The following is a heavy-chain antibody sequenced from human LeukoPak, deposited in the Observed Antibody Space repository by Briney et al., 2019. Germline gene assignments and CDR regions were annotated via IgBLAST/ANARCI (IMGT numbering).Heavy chain of an antibody. CDR2: TYYSGST. Sequence: SETLSLTCTVSGGSISSSSYYWGWIRQPPGKGLEWIGSTYYSGSTYYNPSLKSRVTISVDTSKNQFSLKLSSVTAADTAVYYCASQPYSGSALYYYYGMDVWGQGTTDTVSS. D-gene: IGHD2-15*01. J-gene: IGHJ6*02. CDR1: GGSISSSSYY. V-gene: IGHV4-39*01. CDR3: ASQPYSGSALYYYYGMDV.